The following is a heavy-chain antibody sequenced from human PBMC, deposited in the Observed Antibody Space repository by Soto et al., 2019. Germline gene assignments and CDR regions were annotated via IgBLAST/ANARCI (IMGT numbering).Heavy chain of an antibody. CDR3: ARDFGMAAAGTGTTYYYYYGMDV. J-gene: IGHJ6*02. D-gene: IGHD6-13*01. CDR2: ISAYNGNT. V-gene: IGHV1-18*01. Sequence: RASVKVSCKASGYTFTSYGISWVRQAPGQGLEWMGWISAYNGNTNYAQKLQGRVTMTTDTSTSTASMELRSLRSDDTAVYYCARDFGMAAAGTGTTYYYYYGMDVWGQGTTVTVSS. CDR1: GYTFTSYG.